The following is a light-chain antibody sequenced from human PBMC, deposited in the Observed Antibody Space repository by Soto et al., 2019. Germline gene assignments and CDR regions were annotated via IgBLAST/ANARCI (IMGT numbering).Light chain of an antibody. CDR1: QNINNW. CDR2: TAS. Sequence: DIQMTQSPSTLSASVGDRVTITCRASQNINNWLAWYQQKPGKVPKLLIYTASSLESGVPSRFSGSGSGTEFNLTISCLQPDDFATYYCQQYNSYSRGTFGQGTKVEIK. CDR3: QQYNSYSRGT. V-gene: IGKV1-5*03. J-gene: IGKJ1*01.